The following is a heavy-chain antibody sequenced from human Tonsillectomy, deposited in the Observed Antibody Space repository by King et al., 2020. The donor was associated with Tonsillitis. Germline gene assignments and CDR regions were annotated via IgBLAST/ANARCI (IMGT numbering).Heavy chain of an antibody. Sequence: QLVQSGSELKKPGASVKVSCKASGYTFTSHAINWVRQAPGQGLQWMGWIDTNTGNPTYAQDFTGRFVFSLDTSVSTAFLQISSLNAEDTAVYFCASSAYSSSWSPSFEYWGQGTLVTVPS. CDR2: IDTNTGNP. J-gene: IGHJ4*02. V-gene: IGHV7-4-1*02. CDR1: GYTFTSHA. D-gene: IGHD6-13*01. CDR3: ASSAYSSSWSPSFEY.